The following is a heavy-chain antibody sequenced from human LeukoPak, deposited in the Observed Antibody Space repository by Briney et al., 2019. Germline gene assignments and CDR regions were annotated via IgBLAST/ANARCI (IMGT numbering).Heavy chain of an antibody. CDR2: ISGSGGTT. CDR3: AKDVTYYGSGSYVDY. Sequence: GGSLRLSCAASGFTVSSYSMSWVRQAPGKGLEWVSAISGSGGTTYYAESVKGRFTISRDNSKNTLYLQMNSLRAEDTAVYYCAKDVTYYGSGSYVDYWGQGTLVAVSS. V-gene: IGHV3-23*01. CDR1: GFTVSSYS. D-gene: IGHD3-10*01. J-gene: IGHJ4*02.